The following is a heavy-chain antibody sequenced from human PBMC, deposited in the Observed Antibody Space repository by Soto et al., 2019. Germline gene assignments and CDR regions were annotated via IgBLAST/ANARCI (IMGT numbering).Heavy chain of an antibody. J-gene: IGHJ4*02. CDR1: GDSVSSNSAA. V-gene: IGHV6-1*01. CDR2: TYYKSKWYN. D-gene: IGHD3-22*01. CDR3: ARAGVGFYDNGGYHYDGLDY. Sequence: PSQTLSLTCVISGDSVSSNSAAWNWIRQSPSRGLEWLGRTYYKSKWYNDYAVSVKGRITVNPDTSKNQFSLQLNSVTPGDTAVYYCARAGVGFYDNGGYHYDGLDYWGQGSLVTVSS.